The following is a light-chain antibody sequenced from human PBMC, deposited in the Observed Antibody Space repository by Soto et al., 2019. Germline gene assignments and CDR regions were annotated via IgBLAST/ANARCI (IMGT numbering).Light chain of an antibody. CDR3: QQSYITPAG. CDR1: QSIVTY. CDR2: AAS. J-gene: IGKJ4*01. V-gene: IGKV1-39*01. Sequence: DIQMTQSPNSLSASVGDRVTITCRASQSIVTYLNWYQQKPGKAPNLLVYAASSLQSGVPSRFSGSGSGTDFTLTISTLQPEDFATYFCQQSYITPAGFGGGTKVEIK.